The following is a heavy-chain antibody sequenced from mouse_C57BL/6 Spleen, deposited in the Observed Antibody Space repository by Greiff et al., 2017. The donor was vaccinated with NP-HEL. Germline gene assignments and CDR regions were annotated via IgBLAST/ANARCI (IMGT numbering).Heavy chain of an antibody. J-gene: IGHJ3*01. D-gene: IGHD1-1*01. CDR1: GYTFTSYW. CDR2: IDPSDSET. V-gene: IGHV1-52*01. Sequence: QVQLQQPGAELVRPGSSVKLSCKASGYTFTSYWMHWVQQRPIQGLEWIGNIDPSDSETHYNQKFKDKATLTVDKSSSTAYMQLSSLTSEDSAVYYCARGNYYGSSSWFAYWGQGTLVTVSA. CDR3: ARGNYYGSSSWFAY.